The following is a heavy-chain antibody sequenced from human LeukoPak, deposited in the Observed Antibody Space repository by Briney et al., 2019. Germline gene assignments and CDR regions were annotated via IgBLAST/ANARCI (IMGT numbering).Heavy chain of an antibody. Sequence: ASVKVSCKVSGYTLTELSVHWVRQAPGKGVEWMGGFDPEDGETIYAQKFQGRVTMTEDTSTDTAYMELSSLRSEDTAVYYCATGVDTMVRGGEYSFDPWGQGTLVTVSS. CDR3: ATGVDTMVRGGEYSFDP. CDR1: GYTLTELS. D-gene: IGHD3-10*01. CDR2: FDPEDGET. J-gene: IGHJ5*02. V-gene: IGHV1-24*01.